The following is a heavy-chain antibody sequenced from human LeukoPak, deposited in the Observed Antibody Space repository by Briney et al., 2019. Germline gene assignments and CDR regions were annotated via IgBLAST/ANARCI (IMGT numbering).Heavy chain of an antibody. CDR2: ITGRGGT. J-gene: IGHJ4*02. CDR3: ARRRVLDY. Sequence: PGGSLRLSCAASGLTFSNYAMTWVRQAPGRGLEWISSITGRGGTSYTDSVKGRFTISRDNSENILYLQMNSLRAEDTAIHYCARRRVLDYWGQGTLVTVSS. V-gene: IGHV3-23*01. CDR1: GLTFSNYA.